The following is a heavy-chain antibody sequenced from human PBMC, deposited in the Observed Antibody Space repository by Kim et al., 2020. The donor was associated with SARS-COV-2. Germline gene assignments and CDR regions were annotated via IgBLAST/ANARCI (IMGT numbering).Heavy chain of an antibody. CDR2: IYYSGST. CDR1: GGSISSGGYY. Sequence: SETLSLTCTVSGGSISSGGYYWSWIRQHPGKGLEWIGYIYYSGSTYYNPSLKSRVTISVDTSKNQFSLKLSSVTAADTAVYYCARGPLAAADNGSFDYWGQGTLVTVSS. D-gene: IGHD6-13*01. J-gene: IGHJ4*02. V-gene: IGHV4-31*03. CDR3: ARGPLAAADNGSFDY.